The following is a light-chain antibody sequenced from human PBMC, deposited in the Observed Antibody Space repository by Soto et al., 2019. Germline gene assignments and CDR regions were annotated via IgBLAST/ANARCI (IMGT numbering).Light chain of an antibody. Sequence: QSVLTQPPSASGSPGQSVTISCTGTSSDVGGYNYVSWYQQHPGKAPKLMIYEVSQRHSGVPDSFSGSKSGNTAYLTVSGLQAEDEGDYCCSSYAGSNNLCVFGGGTKVTVL. CDR3: SSYAGSNNLCV. J-gene: IGLJ3*02. CDR2: EVS. V-gene: IGLV2-8*01. CDR1: SSDVGGYNY.